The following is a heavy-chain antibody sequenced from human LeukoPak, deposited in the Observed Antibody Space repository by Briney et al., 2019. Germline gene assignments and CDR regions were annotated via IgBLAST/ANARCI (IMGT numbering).Heavy chain of an antibody. V-gene: IGHV4-34*01. J-gene: IGHJ4*02. CDR3: ARVVRDCGGDCYFDY. CDR2: INHSGST. D-gene: IGHD2-21*02. CDR1: GGSFSGYY. Sequence: SETLSLTCAVYGGSFSGYYWSWIRQPPGKGLEWIGKINHSGSTNYNPSLKSRVTISVDTSKNQFSLKLSSVTAADTAVYYCARVVRDCGGDCYFDYWGRGTLVTVSS.